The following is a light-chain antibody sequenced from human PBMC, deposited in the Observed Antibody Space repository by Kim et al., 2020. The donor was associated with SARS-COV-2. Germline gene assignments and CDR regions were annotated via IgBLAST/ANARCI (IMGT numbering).Light chain of an antibody. CDR1: QTVNNW. V-gene: IGKV1-5*01. J-gene: IGKJ2*01. CDR3: QQYNIPPIT. Sequence: EARVTITCRASQTVNNWSAWYQQTPGKTPKVLVFDTSNLESGVPSTFSVSGSGTGFTITITSLQPDDIGTYYCQQYNIPPITFDQGANLEI. CDR2: DTS.